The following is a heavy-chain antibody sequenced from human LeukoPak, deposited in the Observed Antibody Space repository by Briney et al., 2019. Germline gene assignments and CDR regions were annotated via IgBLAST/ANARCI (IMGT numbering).Heavy chain of an antibody. CDR3: TKDPNGDYVGAFDF. J-gene: IGHJ3*01. D-gene: IGHD4-17*01. V-gene: IGHV3-23*01. CDR2: ITGSGAGT. Sequence: PGGSLRLSCAASTFAFSSYAMTWVRQAPGKGQEWVSSITGSGAGTSYADSVKGRFTVSRDNSKNTLYLQMNSLRAEDTAVYYCTKDPNGDYVGAFDFWDQGTLVIVSS. CDR1: TFAFSSYA.